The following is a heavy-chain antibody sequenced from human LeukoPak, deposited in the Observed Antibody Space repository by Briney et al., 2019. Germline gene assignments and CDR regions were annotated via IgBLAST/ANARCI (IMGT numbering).Heavy chain of an antibody. J-gene: IGHJ4*02. Sequence: GASVKLSCKASGYMFTSYYMHWVRQAPGQGLEWMGMINPNNGGTNYAQKFQGRVTMTLDTSISTGYMELSSLRSDDTAIYFCARVDGGEWYYFDYWGQGTLVTVFS. V-gene: IGHV1-2*02. CDR3: ARVDGGEWYYFDY. CDR1: GYMFTSYY. CDR2: INPNNGGT. D-gene: IGHD2-8*02.